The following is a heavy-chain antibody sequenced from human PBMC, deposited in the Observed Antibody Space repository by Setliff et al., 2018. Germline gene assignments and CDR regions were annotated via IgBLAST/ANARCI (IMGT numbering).Heavy chain of an antibody. V-gene: IGHV4-34*01. CDR2: INHSGST. J-gene: IGHJ6*03. CDR3: ARAYSYYYYYMDV. Sequence: SETLSLTCAVYGGSFSGYYWSWIRQPPGKGLEWIGEINHSGSTSYNPSLKSRVTISVDTSKNQFSLKLSSVTAADTAVYYCARAYSYYYYYMDVWGKGTTVTVSS. CDR1: GGSFSGYY. D-gene: IGHD4-4*01.